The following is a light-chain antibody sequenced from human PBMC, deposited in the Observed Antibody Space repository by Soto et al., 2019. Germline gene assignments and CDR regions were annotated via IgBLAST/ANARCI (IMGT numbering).Light chain of an antibody. CDR3: CSYAGSYTLV. CDR1: SSDVGGYNY. J-gene: IGLJ2*01. V-gene: IGLV2-11*01. Sequence: QSALTQPRSVSGSPGRSVTISCTGTSSDVGGYNYVSWYQQHPGKAPKLMIYDVTKRPSGVPDRFSGSKSGNTASLTISGLQAEDEADYHCCSYAGSYTLVFGGGTQLTVL. CDR2: DVT.